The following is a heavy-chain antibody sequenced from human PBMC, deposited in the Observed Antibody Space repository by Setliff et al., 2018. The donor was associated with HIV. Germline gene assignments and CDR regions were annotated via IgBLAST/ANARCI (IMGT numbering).Heavy chain of an antibody. V-gene: IGHV1-18*04. CDR1: GYTFTNYG. CDR3: AREVVPTSEYHTFDS. J-gene: IGHJ4*02. CDR2: ISGYNSDT. Sequence: GASVKVSCKASGYTFTNYGISWLRQAPGQGLEWMGWISGYNSDTEYAEKVQGRVTMTTDTSTGTAYMELRSLRSDDTAVYYCAREVVPTSEYHTFDSWGQGSLVTVSS. D-gene: IGHD6-6*01.